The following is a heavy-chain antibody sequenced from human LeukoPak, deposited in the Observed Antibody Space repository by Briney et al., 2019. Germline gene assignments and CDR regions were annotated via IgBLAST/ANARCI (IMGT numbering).Heavy chain of an antibody. CDR2: IGSRSNTI. Sequence: PGGSLRLSCAASGFTFSSSEMNWVRQAPGKGLEWVSYIGSRSNTIYYADSVKGRFTISRDNAKNSLYLQMNSLRAEDTAVYYCARSRSTIFESWFDPWGQGILVIVSS. CDR3: ARSRSTIFESWFDP. V-gene: IGHV3-48*01. D-gene: IGHD3-3*01. J-gene: IGHJ5*02. CDR1: GFTFSSSE.